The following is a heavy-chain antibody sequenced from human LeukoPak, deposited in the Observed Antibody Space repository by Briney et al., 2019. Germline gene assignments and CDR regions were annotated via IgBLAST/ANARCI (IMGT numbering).Heavy chain of an antibody. CDR1: GITFDEYA. CDR3: AMESRIAVAAIDY. J-gene: IGHJ4*02. CDR2: INWNTGVI. Sequence: GRSLRLSCAASGITFDEYAMNWVRQAPGKGLEWVSNINWNTGVIVYADSVRGRFIVSRDNAKTSLYLQMNSLRAEDTALYYCAMESRIAVAAIDYWGQGTLVTVSS. D-gene: IGHD6-19*01. V-gene: IGHV3-9*01.